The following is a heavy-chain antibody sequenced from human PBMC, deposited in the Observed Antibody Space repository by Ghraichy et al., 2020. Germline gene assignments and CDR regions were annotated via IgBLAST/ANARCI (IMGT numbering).Heavy chain of an antibody. CDR1: GGSISSSSYY. V-gene: IGHV4-39*01. D-gene: IGHD1-26*01. CDR3: ARHIASIVGATPHDAFDI. CDR2: IYYSGST. Sequence: SETLSLTCTVSGGSISSSSYYWGWIRQPPGKGLEWIGSIYYSGSTYYNPSLKSRVTISVDTSKNQFSLKLSSVTAADTAVYYCARHIASIVGATPHDAFDIWGQGTMVTVSS. J-gene: IGHJ3*02.